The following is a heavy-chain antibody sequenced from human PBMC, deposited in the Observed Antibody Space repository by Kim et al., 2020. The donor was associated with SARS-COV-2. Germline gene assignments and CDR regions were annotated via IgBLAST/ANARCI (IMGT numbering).Heavy chain of an antibody. CDR1: GGTFSSDA. CDR2: IIPILGIA. CDR3: ATAPGYSFGSHSYYYYMDV. J-gene: IGHJ6*03. V-gene: IGHV1-69*04. Sequence: SVKVSCKASGGTFSSDAISWVRQAPGQGLEWMGRIIPILGIANYAQNFQGRVTITADKSTSTAYMELSSLRSEDTAVFYCATAPGYSFGSHSYYYYMDVWGKGTTVTVSS. D-gene: IGHD5-18*01.